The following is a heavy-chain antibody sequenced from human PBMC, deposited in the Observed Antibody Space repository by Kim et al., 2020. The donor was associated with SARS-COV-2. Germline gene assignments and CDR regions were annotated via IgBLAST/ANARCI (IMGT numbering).Heavy chain of an antibody. D-gene: IGHD2-21*01. J-gene: IGHJ4*02. Sequence: LKSRVTISVDTSKTQFSLKLSSVTAADTAVYYCARAYCGGDCYSSPHFDYWGQGTLVTVSS. CDR3: ARAYCGGDCYSSPHFDY. V-gene: IGHV4-30-2*05.